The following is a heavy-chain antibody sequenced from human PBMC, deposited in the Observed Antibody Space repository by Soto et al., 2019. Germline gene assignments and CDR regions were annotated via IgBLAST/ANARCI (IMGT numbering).Heavy chain of an antibody. CDR2: ISSRSDI. CDR1: GFTFSTYS. V-gene: IGHV3-21*02. CDR3: AREYTAWPLAYGLDV. J-gene: IGHJ6*02. D-gene: IGHD2-2*02. Sequence: EVQLVESGGGLVKPGGSLRLSCVGSGFTFSTYSFNWVRQAPGKGLEWVSSISSRSDIYYADSVKGRFTISRDNAKNSVSLQMNSLRAEDTAVYYCAREYTAWPLAYGLDVWGQGTTVTVSS.